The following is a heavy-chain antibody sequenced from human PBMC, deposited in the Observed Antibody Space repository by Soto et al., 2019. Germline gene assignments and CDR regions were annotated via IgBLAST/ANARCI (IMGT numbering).Heavy chain of an antibody. J-gene: IGHJ4*02. CDR1: WSTFPRYA. CDR3: PSSRRGESITGSIAY. V-gene: IGHV1-3*01. Sequence: SGEVSGRASWSTFPRYAMHWGSKATGQRLEWMGWINAGNGNTKYSQKFQGRVTITRDTSASTAYMELSSLRSEDTAVYYCPSSRRGESITGSIAYWGQRPLVKVSS. D-gene: IGHD1-20*01. CDR2: INAGNGNT.